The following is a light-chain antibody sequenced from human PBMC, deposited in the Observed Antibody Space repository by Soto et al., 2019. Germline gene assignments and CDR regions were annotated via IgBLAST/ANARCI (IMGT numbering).Light chain of an antibody. CDR1: QTHIAY. V-gene: IGKV1-5*01. CDR2: DTS. Sequence: DIQMTQSPSTLSGSVVDRVTITGLASQTHIAYLAWYQQKPGTAPKLLIYDTSSLETGVPSRFSGSRSATHFTLTISRLQPDDFATYYCQYYSDYSWTFGQGTKVDIK. CDR3: QYYSDYSWT. J-gene: IGKJ1*01.